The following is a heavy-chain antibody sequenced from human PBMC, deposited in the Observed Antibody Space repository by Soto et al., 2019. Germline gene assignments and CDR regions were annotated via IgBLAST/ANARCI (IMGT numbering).Heavy chain of an antibody. V-gene: IGHV1-24*01. CDR3: ATTRESAATYYDILTGYRDAFDI. J-gene: IGHJ3*02. D-gene: IGHD3-9*01. CDR2: FDPEDGET. Sequence: ASVKVSCKVSGYTLTELSMHWVRQAPGKGLEWMGGFDPEDGETIYAQKFQGRVTMTEDTSTDTAYMELSSLRSEDTAVYYCATTRESAATYYDILTGYRDAFDIWGQGTMVTVSS. CDR1: GYTLTELS.